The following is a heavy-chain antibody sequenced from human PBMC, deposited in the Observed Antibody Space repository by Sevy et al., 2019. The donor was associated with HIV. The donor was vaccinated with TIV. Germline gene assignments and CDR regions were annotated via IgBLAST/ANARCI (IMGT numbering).Heavy chain of an antibody. CDR1: TFTFSNYW. D-gene: IGHD2-15*01. CDR2: INQDGSET. V-gene: IGHV3-7*01. Sequence: GGSLRLSCAASTFTFSNYWMTWVHQAPGKGPEWVANINQDGSETDYVDSVKDRFSISRDNAKKSLYLQMNNLRVEDTAVYYCAFQENSAEPVVLDYWGQGTLVTVSS. J-gene: IGHJ4*02. CDR3: AFQENSAEPVVLDY.